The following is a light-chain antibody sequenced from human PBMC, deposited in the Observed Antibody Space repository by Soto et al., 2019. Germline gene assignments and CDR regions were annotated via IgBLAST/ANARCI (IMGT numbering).Light chain of an antibody. V-gene: IGKV3-15*01. Sequence: IVMTQSPATLSVSPGERATLSCRASQNVSSNLAWYQQKPGQAPRLLIYGASTRATGFPARFSGSGSGTELTLTITSLQSEDFAVYYCQQYNYWPRTFGQGTKV. CDR3: QQYNYWPRT. J-gene: IGKJ1*01. CDR1: QNVSSN. CDR2: GAS.